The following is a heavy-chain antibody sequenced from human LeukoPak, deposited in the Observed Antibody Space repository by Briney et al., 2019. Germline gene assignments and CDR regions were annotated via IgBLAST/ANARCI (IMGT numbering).Heavy chain of an antibody. J-gene: IGHJ6*02. Sequence: SQTLSLTCAVSGGSISSGGYSWSWIRQPPGKGLEWIGYIYHSGSTYYNPSLKSRVTISVDGSKNQFSLKLSSVTAADTAVYYCARERYDSYYYYGMDVWGQGTTVTVSS. V-gene: IGHV4-30-2*01. CDR1: GGSISSGGYS. CDR2: IYHSGST. CDR3: ARERYDSYYYYGMDV. D-gene: IGHD1-1*01.